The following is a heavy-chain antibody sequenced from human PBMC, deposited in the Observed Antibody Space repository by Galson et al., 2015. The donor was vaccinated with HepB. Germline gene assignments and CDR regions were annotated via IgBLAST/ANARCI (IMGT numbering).Heavy chain of an antibody. J-gene: IGHJ2*01. V-gene: IGHV4-39*01. D-gene: IGHD6-19*01. CDR1: GGSIRSTSDY. Sequence: TLSLTCTVSGGSIRSTSDYWVWVRQTPGKGMEWIGSIYYTGRTFYNPALKSRVTTSVDASKNEVSLKVRSMTAADTGAYFCARQPYINGWLYWYFDVWGRGTLVTVSS. CDR3: ARQPYINGWLYWYFDV. CDR2: IYYTGRT.